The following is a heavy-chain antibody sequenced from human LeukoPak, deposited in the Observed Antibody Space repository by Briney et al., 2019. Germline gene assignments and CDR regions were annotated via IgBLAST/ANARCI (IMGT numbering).Heavy chain of an antibody. CDR2: INPNSGGT. CDR1: GYTFTGYY. D-gene: IGHD3-16*02. J-gene: IGHJ4*02. CDR3: ARVGDYVWGSYRYTDFDY. V-gene: IGHV1-2*06. Sequence: ASVKVSCKASGYTFTGYYMHWVRQAPGQGLEWMGRINPNSGGTNYAQKFQGRVTMTRDTSISTAYMELSRLRSDDTAVYYCARVGDYVWGSYRYTDFDYWGQGTLVTVSS.